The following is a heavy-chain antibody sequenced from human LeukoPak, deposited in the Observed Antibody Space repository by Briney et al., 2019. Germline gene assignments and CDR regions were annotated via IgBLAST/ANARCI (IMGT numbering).Heavy chain of an antibody. D-gene: IGHD6-19*01. CDR2: LSGSGAPT. CDR1: GFTFSSYA. J-gene: IGHJ4*02. V-gene: IGHV3-23*01. Sequence: PGGSLRLSCAASGFTFSSYAMSWVRQAPGKGLEWVSTLSGSGAPTFYADSVRGRFTISRDIKNTLYLQMNSLGAEDTAIHYCAKSPTSYSGGWVFDYWGQGTLVTVSS. CDR3: AKSPTSYSGGWVFDY.